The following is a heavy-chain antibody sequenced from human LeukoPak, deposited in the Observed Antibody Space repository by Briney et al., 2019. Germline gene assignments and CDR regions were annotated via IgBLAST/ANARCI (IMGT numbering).Heavy chain of an antibody. V-gene: IGHV4-34*01. D-gene: IGHD6-13*01. CDR3: ARDGSSWYPVDY. J-gene: IGHJ4*02. Sequence: SETLSLTCAVYGGSFSGYYWSWIRQPPGKGLEWIGEINHSGSTNYNPSLKSRVTISVDTSKNQFSLKLSSVTAADTAVYYCARDGSSWYPVDYWGQGTLVTVSS. CDR1: GGSFSGYY. CDR2: INHSGST.